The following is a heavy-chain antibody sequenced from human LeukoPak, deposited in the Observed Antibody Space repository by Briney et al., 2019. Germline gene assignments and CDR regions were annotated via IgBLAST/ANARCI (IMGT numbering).Heavy chain of an antibody. CDR3: AKGGNWNPGDGAFDI. V-gene: IGHV3-23*01. D-gene: IGHD1-1*01. J-gene: IGHJ3*02. Sequence: GGSLRLSCAASEFTFGSYAMSWVRQAPGKGLEWVSAISGSGGSTYYADSVKGRFTISRDNSKNTLYLQMNSLRAEDTAVYYCAKGGNWNPGDGAFDIWGQGTVVTVSS. CDR2: ISGSGGST. CDR1: EFTFGSYA.